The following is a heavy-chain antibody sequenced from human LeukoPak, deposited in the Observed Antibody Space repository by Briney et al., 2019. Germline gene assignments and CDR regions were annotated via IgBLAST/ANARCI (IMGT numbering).Heavy chain of an antibody. D-gene: IGHD3-3*01. V-gene: IGHV2-5*02. CDR3: AHSGVRPGDY. CDR2: IYWDDDK. Sequence: SGPTLANPTQTLTLTCTFSGFSLTTRGVAGCWIRQTPAKVLEWLALIYWDDDKRYSPSLKSRLTITKDTSKDQVVLTMTNMDPADTATYYCAHSGVRPGDYWGQGTLVTVSS. J-gene: IGHJ4*02. CDR1: GFSLTTRGVA.